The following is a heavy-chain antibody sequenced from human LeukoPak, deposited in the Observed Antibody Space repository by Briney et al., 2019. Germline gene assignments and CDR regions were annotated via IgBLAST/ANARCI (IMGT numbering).Heavy chain of an antibody. Sequence: GGSLRLSCAASGFTFSSYSMNWVRQAPGKGLEWISYISSSTSTIYYADSVKGRFTISRDNAKNSLYLQMNSLRAEDTAVYYCARAGGSTVSHSDYWGQGTLVTVSS. J-gene: IGHJ4*02. D-gene: IGHD4-17*01. CDR2: ISSSTSTI. CDR3: ARAGGSTVSHSDY. CDR1: GFTFSSYS. V-gene: IGHV3-48*01.